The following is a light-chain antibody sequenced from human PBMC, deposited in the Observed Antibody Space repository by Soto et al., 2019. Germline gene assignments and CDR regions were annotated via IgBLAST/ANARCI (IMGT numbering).Light chain of an antibody. CDR2: DNN. CDR1: SSNSGNNS. V-gene: IGLV1-51*01. CDR3: GTWDSSLSAGGVV. Sequence: QSVLTQPPSVSAAPGQKVTISCSGSSSNSGNNSVSWYQQLPGTAPKLVIYDNNKRPSGIPDRFSGSKSGTSATLGITGLQTGDEADYYCGTWDSSLSAGGVVFGGGTKLTVL. J-gene: IGLJ2*01.